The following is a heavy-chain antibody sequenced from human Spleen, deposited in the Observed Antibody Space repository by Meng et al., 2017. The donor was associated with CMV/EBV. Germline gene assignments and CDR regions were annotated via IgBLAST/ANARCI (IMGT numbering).Heavy chain of an antibody. V-gene: IGHV5-51*01. CDR2: IYPGDSET. CDR1: YW. Sequence: YWIAWVRQKPGKGLEWMGIIYPGDSETRYSPSFQGQVTISADKSISTAYLQWSSLKASDTAMYYCARSLVYYYDSSGNRHHSNWFDPWGQGTLVTVSS. D-gene: IGHD3-22*01. CDR3: ARSLVYYYDSSGNRHHSNWFDP. J-gene: IGHJ5*02.